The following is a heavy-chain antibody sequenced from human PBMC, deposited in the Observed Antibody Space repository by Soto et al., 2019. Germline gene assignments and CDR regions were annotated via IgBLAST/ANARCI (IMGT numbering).Heavy chain of an antibody. CDR3: ALQYGSGSYYNTYFEC. CDR2: INPNSGGT. V-gene: IGHV1-2*04. Sequence: ASVKVSCKASGYTFTGYYMHRVRQAPGQGLEWMGWINPNSGGTNYAQKFQGWVTMTRDTSISTAYMELSRLRSEDTAVYYCALQYGSGSYYNTYFECWGEGTLVTVSS. CDR1: GYTFTGYY. D-gene: IGHD3-10*01. J-gene: IGHJ4*02.